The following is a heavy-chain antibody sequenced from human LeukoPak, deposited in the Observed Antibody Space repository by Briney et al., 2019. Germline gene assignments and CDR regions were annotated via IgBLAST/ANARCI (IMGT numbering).Heavy chain of an antibody. J-gene: IGHJ4*02. CDR2: INPSGGST. Sequence: ASVKVSCKASGYTFTSYYMHWVRQAPGQGLEWMGIINPSGGSTSYAQKFQGRVTITRNTSISTAYMELSSLRSEDTAVYYCARGHFDSGYVVDYWGQGTLVTVSS. CDR3: ARGHFDSGYVVDY. D-gene: IGHD5-12*01. CDR1: GYTFTSYY. V-gene: IGHV1-46*01.